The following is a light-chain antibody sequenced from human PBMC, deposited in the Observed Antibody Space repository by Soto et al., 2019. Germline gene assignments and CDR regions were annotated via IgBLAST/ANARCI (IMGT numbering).Light chain of an antibody. J-gene: IGKJ2*01. Sequence: DIQMTQSPSSLSASVGDRVTITCRASQGISNYLAWYQQKPGKVPKLLIYAASTLQSGVPTRFSGSGSGTDSTLTISSLQPEYVATYYWQKYNSAPHTFGQGTKLEIK. CDR3: QKYNSAPHT. CDR2: AAS. V-gene: IGKV1-27*01. CDR1: QGISNY.